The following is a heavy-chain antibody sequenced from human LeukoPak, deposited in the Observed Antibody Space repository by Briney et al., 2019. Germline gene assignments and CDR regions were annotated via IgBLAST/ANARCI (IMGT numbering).Heavy chain of an antibody. J-gene: IGHJ4*02. V-gene: IGHV3-30*04. CDR3: AKDGIIYYDSSGYCDY. Sequence: PGRSLRLSCAASGFTFSSYAMHWVRQAPDKGLEWVAVISYDGSNKYYADSVKGRFTISRDNSKNTLYPQMNSLRAEDTAVYYCAKDGIIYYDSSGYCDYWGQGTLVTVSS. CDR1: GFTFSSYA. D-gene: IGHD3-22*01. CDR2: ISYDGSNK.